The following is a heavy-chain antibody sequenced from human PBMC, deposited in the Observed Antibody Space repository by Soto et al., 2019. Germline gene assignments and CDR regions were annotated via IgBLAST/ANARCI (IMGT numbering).Heavy chain of an antibody. CDR2: INHTGGT. J-gene: IGHJ5*02. D-gene: IGHD3-3*01. Sequence: SETLSLTCAVYGGSVNGYYWNWIRQPPGKGLEWLGEINHTGGTHYNPSLKSRVTMSVDTSKNQFPLRLSSVTAADTAIYYCATRITVFGLLIPPFDPWGQGTLVTVS. V-gene: IGHV4-34*01. CDR3: ATRITVFGLLIPPFDP. CDR1: GGSVNGYY.